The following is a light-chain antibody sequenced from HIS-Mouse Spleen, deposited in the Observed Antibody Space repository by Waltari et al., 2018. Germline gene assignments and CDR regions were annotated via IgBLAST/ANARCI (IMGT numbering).Light chain of an antibody. J-gene: IGLJ3*02. Sequence: QSALTQPASVSGSPGQSITLSCTGTSSDVGSYNLVLRYQQHPGKAPKLMIYEGSKRPSGVSNRFSGSKSGNTASLTISGLQAEDEADYYCCSYAGSSTYWVFGGGTKLTVL. V-gene: IGLV2-23*01. CDR3: CSYAGSSTYWV. CDR2: EGS. CDR1: SSDVGSYNL.